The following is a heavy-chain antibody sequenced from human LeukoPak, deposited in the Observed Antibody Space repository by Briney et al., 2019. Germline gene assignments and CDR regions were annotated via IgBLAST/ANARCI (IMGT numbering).Heavy chain of an antibody. V-gene: IGHV4-59*08. Sequence: SETLSLTCTVSGGSISSYYWSWIRQPPGKGLEWIGYIYYSGSTNYNPSLKSRVTISVDTSKNQFSLKLSSVTAADTAAYYCARLVPSKPAFDIWGQGTMVTVSS. CDR2: IYYSGST. CDR1: GGSISSYY. J-gene: IGHJ3*02. CDR3: ARLVPSKPAFDI. D-gene: IGHD4/OR15-4a*01.